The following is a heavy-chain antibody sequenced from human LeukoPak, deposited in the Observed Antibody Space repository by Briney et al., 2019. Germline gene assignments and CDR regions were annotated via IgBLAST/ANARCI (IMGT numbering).Heavy chain of an antibody. V-gene: IGHV4-34*01. D-gene: IGHD6-13*01. J-gene: IGHJ6*02. Sequence: PSETLSLTCAVYGGSFSGYYWSWIRQPPGKGLEWIGEINHSGSTNYNPSLKSRVTISVDTSKNQFSLKLSSVTAADTAVYYCARAWAAAACMDVWGQGTTVTASS. CDR1: GGSFSGYY. CDR2: INHSGST. CDR3: ARAWAAAACMDV.